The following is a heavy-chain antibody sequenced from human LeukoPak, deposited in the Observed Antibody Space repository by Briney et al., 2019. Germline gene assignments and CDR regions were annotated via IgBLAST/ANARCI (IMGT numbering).Heavy chain of an antibody. CDR3: TTFADFWSGSSFDH. CDR1: GFTLSNAW. Sequence: PGGSLRLSCAVSGFTLSNAWMSWVRQAPGKGLEWVGRIKKKTDGGTPEYAAPVEGRFTISRDDSKNTLYLQMNSLKAEDTAVYYCTTFADFWSGSSFDHWGQGTLVTVSS. CDR2: IKKKTDGGTP. D-gene: IGHD3-3*01. J-gene: IGHJ4*02. V-gene: IGHV3-15*01.